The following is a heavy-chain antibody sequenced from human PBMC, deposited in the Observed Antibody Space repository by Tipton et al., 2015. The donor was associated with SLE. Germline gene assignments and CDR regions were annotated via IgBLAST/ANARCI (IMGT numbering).Heavy chain of an antibody. CDR3: ARRGYCSSTACEIPVDV. CDR2: ISWDGSNT. Sequence: SLRLSCAASGFTFDDYAMHWVRQAPGKGLEWVTLISWDGSNTYYADSVKGRFTISRDNSKNSLYLQMNSLRAEDTALYYCARRGYCSSTACEIPVDVWGKGTTVTVSS. V-gene: IGHV3-43D*03. CDR1: GFTFDDYA. D-gene: IGHD2-2*01. J-gene: IGHJ6*04.